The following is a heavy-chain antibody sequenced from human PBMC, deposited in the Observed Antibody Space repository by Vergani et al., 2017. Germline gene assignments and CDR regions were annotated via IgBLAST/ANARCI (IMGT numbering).Heavy chain of an antibody. CDR1: GFTFSSYG. Sequence: QVQLVESGGGVVQPGRSLRLSCAASGFTFSSYGMHWVRQAPGKGLEWVAVISYDGSNKYYADSVKGRFTISRDNSKNTLYLQMNSLRAEDTAVYYCAREKWPYYFDYWGQGTLVTVSS. D-gene: IGHD5-12*01. J-gene: IGHJ4*02. V-gene: IGHV3-30*03. CDR2: ISYDGSNK. CDR3: AREKWPYYFDY.